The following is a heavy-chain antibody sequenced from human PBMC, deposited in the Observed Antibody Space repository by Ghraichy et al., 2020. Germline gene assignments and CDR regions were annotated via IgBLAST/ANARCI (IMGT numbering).Heavy chain of an antibody. J-gene: IGHJ4*02. CDR3: ANDPDFTYYYGDLFDY. Sequence: GGSLRLSCTASGFTFRRYAMNWVRQAPGKGLEWVLAISGSGDTTYYADSVKGRFFMSRDNSQNTLHLQMNSLRAEDTAIYYCANDPDFTYYYGDLFDYWGQGALVTVSA. CDR2: ISGSGDTT. D-gene: IGHD3-10*01. CDR1: GFTFRRYA. V-gene: IGHV3-23*01.